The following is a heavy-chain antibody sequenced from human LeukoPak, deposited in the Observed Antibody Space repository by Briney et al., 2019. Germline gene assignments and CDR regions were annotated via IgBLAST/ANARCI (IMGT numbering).Heavy chain of an antibody. CDR1: GGSISSGSYY. Sequence: SETLSLTCAVSGGSISSGSYYWSWIRQPAGKGLEWIGRIYTSGSTNYNPSLKSRVTISVDTSKNQFSLKLSSVTAADTAVYYCAREADDRPWGGYSPTFDYWGQGTLVTVSS. V-gene: IGHV4-61*02. J-gene: IGHJ4*02. D-gene: IGHD3-3*01. CDR3: AREADDRPWGGYSPTFDY. CDR2: IYTSGST.